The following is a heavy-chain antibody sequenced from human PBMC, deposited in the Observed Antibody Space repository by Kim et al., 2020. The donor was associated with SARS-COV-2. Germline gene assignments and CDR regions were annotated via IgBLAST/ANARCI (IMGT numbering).Heavy chain of an antibody. Sequence: GGSLRLSCSASGFSFVSFTMHWVRQAPGKGLEYVSSITENGYNTYYADSVKGRFIVSRDNSKNTLILQMSSLKTEDTAVYFCVKGGLYVEGATDYWGQGTLVTVSS. CDR2: ITENGYNT. CDR1: GFSFVSFT. D-gene: IGHD1-26*01. V-gene: IGHV3-64D*09. J-gene: IGHJ4*02. CDR3: VKGGLYVEGATDY.